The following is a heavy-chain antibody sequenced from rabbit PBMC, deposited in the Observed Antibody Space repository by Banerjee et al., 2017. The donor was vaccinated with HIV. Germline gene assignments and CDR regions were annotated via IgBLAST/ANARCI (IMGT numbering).Heavy chain of an antibody. J-gene: IGHJ4*01. Sequence: QEQLEESGGGLVQPEGSLTLTCKASGFSFSSSYWICWVRQAPGKGLEWIGCIHTGSGSTYYASWAKGRFTISKTSSTTVTLQMTSLTAADTATYFCARSYDDYVDYNLWGPGTLVTVS. CDR1: GFSFSSSYW. CDR2: IHTGSGST. CDR3: ARSYDDYVDYNL. D-gene: IGHD2-1*01. V-gene: IGHV1S45*01.